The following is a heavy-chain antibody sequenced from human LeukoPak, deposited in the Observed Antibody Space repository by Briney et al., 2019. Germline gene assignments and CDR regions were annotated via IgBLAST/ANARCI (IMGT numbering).Heavy chain of an antibody. CDR2: ISYGGST. Sequence: SETLSLTCTVSGGSISSYYWSWIRQPPGKGLEWIGYISYGGSTSYNPSLKSRVTISVDTSKNQFSLKLTSVTAADTAVYYCARHSICFDPWGQGTLVTVSS. V-gene: IGHV4-59*08. CDR1: GGSISSYY. CDR3: ARHSICFDP. J-gene: IGHJ5*02.